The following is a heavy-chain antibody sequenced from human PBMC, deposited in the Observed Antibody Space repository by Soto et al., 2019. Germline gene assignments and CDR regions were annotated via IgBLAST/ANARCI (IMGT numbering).Heavy chain of an antibody. J-gene: IGHJ4*02. V-gene: IGHV1-2*02. CDR1: GYTFTGYY. Sequence: SVKVSCKASGYTFTGYYIYWMRQGPGQGLEWMGWINPNSGGTKYAQKFQGRVTLAGDTSISTAYMELSGLRSDDTAVYYCARARGIEGSSHFDYWGPGTLVTVAS. CDR3: ARARGIEGSSHFDY. CDR2: INPNSGGT. D-gene: IGHD3-16*01.